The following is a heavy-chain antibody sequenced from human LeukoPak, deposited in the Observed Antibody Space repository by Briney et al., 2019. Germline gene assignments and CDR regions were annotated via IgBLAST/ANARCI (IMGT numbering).Heavy chain of an antibody. CDR2: INSDGSST. CDR3: ARLRGGAAFDF. D-gene: IGHD6-25*01. Sequence: GGSLRLSCAASGFTFSSYWMHWVRQAPGKGLVWVSRINSDGSSTSYADSVKGRFTISRDNAKNTLSLQMNSLRAEDTAVYYCARLRGGAAFDFWGQGTLVTVSS. V-gene: IGHV3-74*01. J-gene: IGHJ4*02. CDR1: GFTFSSYW.